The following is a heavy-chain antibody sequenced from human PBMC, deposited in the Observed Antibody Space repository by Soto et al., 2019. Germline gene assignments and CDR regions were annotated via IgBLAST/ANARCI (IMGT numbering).Heavy chain of an antibody. D-gene: IGHD5-12*01. CDR3: VKSRGGNNFDFFD. CDR2: VRGNGDPP. V-gene: IGHV3-64D*06. J-gene: IGHJ4*02. CDR1: GFTFSSYA. Sequence: AGSLRLSCSASGFTFSSYAMHWVRQAPGKGLEYVSGVRGNGDPPFYADSVKGRFTISRDNSKNTLYLQMSSLSADDTAVYYCVKSRGGNNFDFFDWGQGALVTVSS.